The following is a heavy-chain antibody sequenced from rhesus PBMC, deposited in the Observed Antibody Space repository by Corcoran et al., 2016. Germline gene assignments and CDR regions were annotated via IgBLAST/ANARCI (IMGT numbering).Heavy chain of an antibody. CDR3: TRGDYNFWTGYSDYFDF. CDR2: ISRASTDI. CDR1: GFTFSDYY. J-gene: IGHJ4*01. D-gene: IGHD3-3*01. V-gene: IGHV3S16*01. Sequence: EVQLVESGGGLVPPGGSLRLSCAASGFTFSDYYMTWVRQAPGKGLAWVSSISRASTDIYYTDSVKGRFTVSRDNANNSLSLQMNSLKTDDTAVYYCTRGDYNFWTGYSDYFDFWGQGVLVTVSA.